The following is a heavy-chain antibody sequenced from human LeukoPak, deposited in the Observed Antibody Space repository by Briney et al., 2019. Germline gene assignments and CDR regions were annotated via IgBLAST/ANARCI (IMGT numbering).Heavy chain of an antibody. CDR2: MNPNSGNT. CDR3: ARGAKDYDSSGYYKIRFDP. CDR1: GYTFTSYD. V-gene: IGHV1-8*01. D-gene: IGHD3-22*01. Sequence: GASVKVSCKASGYTFTSYDINWVRQATGQGLEWMGWMNPNSGNTGYAQKFQGRVTMTRNTSISTAYMELSSLRSEDTAVYYCARGAKDYDSSGYYKIRFDPWGQGTLVTVSS. J-gene: IGHJ5*02.